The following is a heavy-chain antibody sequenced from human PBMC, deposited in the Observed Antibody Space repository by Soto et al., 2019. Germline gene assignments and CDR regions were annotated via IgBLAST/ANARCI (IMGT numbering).Heavy chain of an antibody. Sequence: EVQLVESGGGLVQPGRSLRLSCAASGFTFDDYAMHWVRQAPGKGLEWVSGISWNSGSIGYADSVKGPFTISRDNAKNSLYLQMNSLRAEDTALYYCAKDYYGSGSYGWFDPWGQGTLVTVSA. CDR3: AKDYYGSGSYGWFDP. CDR1: GFTFDDYA. CDR2: ISWNSGSI. D-gene: IGHD3-10*01. V-gene: IGHV3-9*01. J-gene: IGHJ5*02.